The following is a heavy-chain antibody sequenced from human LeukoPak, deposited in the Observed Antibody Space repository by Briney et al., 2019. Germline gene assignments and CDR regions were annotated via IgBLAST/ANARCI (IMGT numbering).Heavy chain of an antibody. V-gene: IGHV4-39*01. CDR2: MYYSGST. Sequence: SETLSLTCSVSGGSISSDSFYWGWIRQPPGKGLEWIGSMYYSGSTYYNPSLKSRVTISVDTSKNQFSLHLSSVTAADTAVYYCARWTKNYFDYWGQGTLVTVSS. CDR1: GGSISSDSFY. CDR3: ARWTKNYFDY. D-gene: IGHD3/OR15-3a*01. J-gene: IGHJ4*02.